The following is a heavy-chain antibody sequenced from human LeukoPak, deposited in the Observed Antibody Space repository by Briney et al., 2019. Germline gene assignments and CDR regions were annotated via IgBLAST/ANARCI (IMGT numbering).Heavy chain of an antibody. CDR3: AREVGSIVGATIQPDYFDY. J-gene: IGHJ4*02. CDR1: GGSISSSSYY. D-gene: IGHD1-26*01. CDR2: IYYSGST. V-gene: IGHV4-39*07. Sequence: SETLSLTCTVSGGSISSSSYYWGWIRQPPGKGLEWIGSIYYSGSTYYNPSLKSRVTISVDKSKNQFSLKLSSVTAADTAVYYCAREVGSIVGATIQPDYFDYWGQGTLVTVSS.